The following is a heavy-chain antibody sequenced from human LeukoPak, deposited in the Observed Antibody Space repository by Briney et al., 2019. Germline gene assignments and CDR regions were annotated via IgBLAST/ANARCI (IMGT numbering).Heavy chain of an antibody. V-gene: IGHV2-70*01. J-gene: IGHJ4*02. CDR3: ARIRGYCSGGSCYYSD. Sequence: SGPTLVNPTQTLTLTCTFSGFSLSTSGMCVSWIRQPPGKALEWLALTDWDDDKYYSTSLKTRLTISKDTSKNQVVLTMTNMDPVDTATYYCARIRGYCSGGSCYYSDWGQGTLVTVSS. D-gene: IGHD2-15*01. CDR1: GFSLSTSGMC. CDR2: TDWDDDK.